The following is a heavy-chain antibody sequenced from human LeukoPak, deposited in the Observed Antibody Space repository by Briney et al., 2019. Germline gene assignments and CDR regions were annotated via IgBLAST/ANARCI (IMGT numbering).Heavy chain of an antibody. V-gene: IGHV3-11*01. J-gene: IGHJ6*02. CDR3: ARDGDIVLMVYARREYGMDV. CDR2: ISSSGSTI. Sequence: PGGSLRLSCAASGFTFSDCYMSWIRQAPGKGLEWVSYISSSGSTIYYADSVKGRFTISRDNAKNSLYLQMNSLRAEDTAVYYCARDGDIVLMVYARREYGMDVWGQGTTVTVSS. D-gene: IGHD2-8*01. CDR1: GFTFSDCY.